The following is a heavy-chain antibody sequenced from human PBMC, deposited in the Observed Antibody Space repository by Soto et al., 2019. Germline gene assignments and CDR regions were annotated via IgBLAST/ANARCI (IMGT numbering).Heavy chain of an antibody. V-gene: IGHV3-23*01. CDR2: ISGGGDTT. D-gene: IGHD3-10*01. CDR1: GFTFNNYV. CDR3: AKGRGGSGSLTPRVDF. Sequence: EVQLLESGGGLVQPGGSLRLSCAASGFTFNNYVMSWVRQAPGKGLEWVSAISGGGDTTSYADPVKGRFTVSRDGSKNTLYVQMNSLRAEDTAVYYCAKGRGGSGSLTPRVDFWGQGTLVTVSS. J-gene: IGHJ4*02.